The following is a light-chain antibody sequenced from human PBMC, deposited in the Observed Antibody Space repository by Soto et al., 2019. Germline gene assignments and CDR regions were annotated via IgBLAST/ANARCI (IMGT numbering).Light chain of an antibody. V-gene: IGKV3-11*01. CDR2: DAS. Sequence: IVLNQSPGTLSLSPGERVTLSCRASQSVSSYLAWYQQKPGQAPRLLIYDASNRATGIPARFSGSGSGTDFTLTISSLEPEDFAVYYCQQRSNWPWTFGQGTKVDIK. J-gene: IGKJ1*01. CDR3: QQRSNWPWT. CDR1: QSVSSY.